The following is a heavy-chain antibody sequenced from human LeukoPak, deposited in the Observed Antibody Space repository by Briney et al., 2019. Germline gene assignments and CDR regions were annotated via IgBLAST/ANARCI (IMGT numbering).Heavy chain of an antibody. CDR3: ARDEILANYYDSSGYQGPHDAFDI. CDR1: GFTFSDYY. Sequence: GGSLRLSCAASGFTFSDYYVSWIRQAPGKGLEWVSYISSSGSTIYYADSVKGRFTISRDNAKNSLYLQMNSLRAEDTAVYYCARDEILANYYDSSGYQGPHDAFDIWGQGTMVTVSS. CDR2: ISSSGSTI. V-gene: IGHV3-11*04. D-gene: IGHD3-22*01. J-gene: IGHJ3*02.